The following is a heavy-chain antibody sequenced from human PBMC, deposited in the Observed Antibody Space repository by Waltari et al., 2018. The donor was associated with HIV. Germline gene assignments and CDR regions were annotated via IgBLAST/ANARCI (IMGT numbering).Heavy chain of an antibody. Sequence: EVQLVESGGGLVQPGGSLRLSCATSGFTFSIYWMHWVRQAPGRGLVWVSRMNRDGTRISYADSVKGRFTTSRDNAKHTLYLQMNSLRDEDTAVYYCAREDFGAGNWFFDLWGRGTLVTVSS. CDR1: GFTFSIYW. CDR3: AREDFGAGNWFFDL. V-gene: IGHV3-74*01. D-gene: IGHD3-3*01. CDR2: MNRDGTRI. J-gene: IGHJ2*01.